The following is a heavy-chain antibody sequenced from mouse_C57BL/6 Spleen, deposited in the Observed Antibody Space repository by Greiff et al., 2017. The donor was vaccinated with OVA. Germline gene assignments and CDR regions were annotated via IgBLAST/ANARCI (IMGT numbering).Heavy chain of an antibody. Sequence: VQLKESGPELVKPGASVKMSCKASGYTFTDYNMHWVKQSHGKSLEWIGYINPNTGGTSYNQKFKGKATLTVNKSSSTAYMELRSLTSEDSAVYYCATNYYYGVYYFDYWGQGTTLTVSS. J-gene: IGHJ2*01. CDR1: GYTFTDYN. V-gene: IGHV1-22*01. D-gene: IGHD1-1*01. CDR3: ATNYYYGVYYFDY. CDR2: INPNTGGT.